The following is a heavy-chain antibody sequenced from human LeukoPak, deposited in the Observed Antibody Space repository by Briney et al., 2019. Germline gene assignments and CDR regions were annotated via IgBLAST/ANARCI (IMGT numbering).Heavy chain of an antibody. D-gene: IGHD6-13*01. J-gene: IGHJ4*02. CDR2: ISSSSSYI. Sequence: KAGGSLRLSCAASGFTFSSYSMNWVRQAPGKGLEWVSSISSSSSYIYYADSVKGRFTISRDNAKNSLYLQMNSLRAEDTAVYYCARDWYSSRWPYLDYWGQGTLVTVSS. V-gene: IGHV3-21*01. CDR1: GFTFSSYS. CDR3: ARDWYSSRWPYLDY.